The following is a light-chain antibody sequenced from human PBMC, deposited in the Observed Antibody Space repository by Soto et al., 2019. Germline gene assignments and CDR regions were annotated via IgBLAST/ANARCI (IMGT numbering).Light chain of an antibody. V-gene: IGLV2-14*01. CDR1: SSDVGGYNY. J-gene: IGLJ2*01. CDR3: SSYTSSSTPVV. CDR2: EVS. Sequence: QSALTQPASVSGSPGQSITISCSGTSSDVGGYNYVSWYQQHPGKAPKLMIYEVSKRPSGVSNRFCGSKSGNTASLTISGLQAEDAADYYCSSYTSSSTPVVFGGGTKVTVL.